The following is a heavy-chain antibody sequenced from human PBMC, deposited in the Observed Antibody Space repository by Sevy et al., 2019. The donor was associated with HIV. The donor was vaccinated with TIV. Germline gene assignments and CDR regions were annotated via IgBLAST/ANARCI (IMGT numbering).Heavy chain of an antibody. CDR1: GFSFSTSV. V-gene: IGHV3-30*04. CDR3: AKEGYSSGYAGAFNI. CDR2: VSFHGGSQ. Sequence: GGSLRLSCSASGFSFSTSVMHWVRQAPGKGLEWVALVSFHGGSQYPSDSVKGRFTISRDNSKNTLYLRLNSLRPEDTGVYYCAKEGYSSGYAGAFNIWGQGTLVTVSS. D-gene: IGHD3-22*01. J-gene: IGHJ3*02.